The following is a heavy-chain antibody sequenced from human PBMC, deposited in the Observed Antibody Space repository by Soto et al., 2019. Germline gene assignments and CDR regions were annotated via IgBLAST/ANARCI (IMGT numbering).Heavy chain of an antibody. Sequence: SETLSLTCTVSGGSISSHYWSWVRQAPGKGLEWIGHIYYRGSTNYNPSLRSRSTISVDTSKNQFSLKLNSVTTADTAVYYCARDGREASGMDVWGQGTKVTVSS. CDR2: IYYRGST. J-gene: IGHJ6*02. CDR3: ARDGREASGMDV. CDR1: GGSISSHY. D-gene: IGHD1-26*01. V-gene: IGHV4-59*11.